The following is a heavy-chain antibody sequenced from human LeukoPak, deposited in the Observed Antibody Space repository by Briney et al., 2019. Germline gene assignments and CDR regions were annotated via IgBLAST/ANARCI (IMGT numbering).Heavy chain of an antibody. D-gene: IGHD2-21*02. V-gene: IGHV3-7*01. J-gene: IGHJ4*02. Sequence: PGGSLRLSCAVSGGTFSAYWMAWVRQSPGKGLGWGAEINVDGSVKYYVDSMKGRFTISRDNAKNSLYLQMNSLGAEDTAVYYCAKVPRDSDCYWGQGTLVTVSS. CDR1: GGTFSAYW. CDR3: AKVPRDSDCY. CDR2: INVDGSVK.